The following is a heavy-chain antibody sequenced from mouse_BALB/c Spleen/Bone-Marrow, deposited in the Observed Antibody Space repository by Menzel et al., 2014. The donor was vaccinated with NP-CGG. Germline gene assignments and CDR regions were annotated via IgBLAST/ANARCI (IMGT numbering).Heavy chain of an antibody. V-gene: IGHV1S135*01. CDR3: ARRVYYDYYAMDY. Sequence: VQLKQSGPELVKPGASVKVSCKASGYAFTSYNMYWVKQSHGKSLEWIGYIDPYSGGTSYNQKFKGKATLTVDKSSSTAYMHLNSLTSEDSAVYYCARRVYYDYYAMDYWGQGTSGTVSS. J-gene: IGHJ4*01. D-gene: IGHD1-1*01. CDR2: IDPYSGGT. CDR1: GYAFTSYN.